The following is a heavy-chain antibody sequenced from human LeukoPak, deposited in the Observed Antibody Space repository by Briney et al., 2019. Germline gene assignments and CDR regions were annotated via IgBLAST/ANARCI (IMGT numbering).Heavy chain of an antibody. CDR3: TRGSSGRRDN. V-gene: IGHV1-8*01. Sequence: ASVKVSCKASGYTFTSCDINWVRQATGQGLGWMGWMNPNSGNTGYGQSFQGRITMTRDISIGTAYMELSNLTSEDAAIYYCTRGSSGRRDNWGQGTLVTVSA. D-gene: IGHD6-19*01. J-gene: IGHJ4*02. CDR2: MNPNSGNT. CDR1: GYTFTSCD.